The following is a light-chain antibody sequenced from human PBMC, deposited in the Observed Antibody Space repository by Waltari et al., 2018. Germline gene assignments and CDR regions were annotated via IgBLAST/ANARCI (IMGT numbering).Light chain of an antibody. CDR2: DAS. V-gene: IGKV1-33*01. J-gene: IGKJ5*01. Sequence: DIQMTQSPSSLSASVGDRVTITCQASQDIRNYLNWYQQKQGKAPKLLIYDASNLQTGVPSRFSGSGSGTDFTFTISRLQPEDFATYYCQHYDNLPPTFGQGTRLDIK. CDR1: QDIRNY. CDR3: QHYDNLPPT.